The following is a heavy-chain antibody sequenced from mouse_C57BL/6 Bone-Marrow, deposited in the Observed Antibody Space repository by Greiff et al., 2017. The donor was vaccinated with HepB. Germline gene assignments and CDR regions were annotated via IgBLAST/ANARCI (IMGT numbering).Heavy chain of an antibody. CDR3: TTYYYGSRILAR. D-gene: IGHD1-1*01. Sequence: VQLQQSGAELVRPGASVKLSCTASGFNINDDYMHWVKQRPEQGLEWIGWIDPENGDTEYASKFQGKATITADTSSNTAYLQLSSLTSEDTAVYYCTTYYYGSRILARWGQGTTLTVSS. V-gene: IGHV14-4*01. J-gene: IGHJ2*01. CDR1: GFNINDDY. CDR2: IDPENGDT.